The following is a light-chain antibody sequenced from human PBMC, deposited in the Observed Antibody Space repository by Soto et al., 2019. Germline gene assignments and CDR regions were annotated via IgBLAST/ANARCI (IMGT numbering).Light chain of an antibody. J-gene: IGKJ4*01. Sequence: EIVLTQSPGTLSLSPGERASLSCRASQSVNSKYSAWYQQKPGQAPRLVIYGASNRATGLPDRFSASGYGKDFTLTISKLEPEDFAFYYCHHYGSSFGGGTRVEFK. CDR3: HHYGSS. V-gene: IGKV3-20*01. CDR2: GAS. CDR1: QSVNSKY.